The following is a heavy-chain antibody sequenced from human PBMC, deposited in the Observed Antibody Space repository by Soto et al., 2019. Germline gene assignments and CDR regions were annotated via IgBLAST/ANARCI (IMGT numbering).Heavy chain of an antibody. Sequence: QGQLVQSGAEVKKPGASVKVSCEASGYTFTSYAIHWVRQAPGQRLEWMGWINPGKETTRYSQRFQGRVTSTSDTSANTVYMLLSSVTSEDTALYFCARDPEYGSGSLDVWGQGTMVIVSS. CDR2: INPGKETT. CDR1: GYTFTSYA. V-gene: IGHV1-3*01. CDR3: ARDPEYGSGSLDV. D-gene: IGHD3-10*01. J-gene: IGHJ3*01.